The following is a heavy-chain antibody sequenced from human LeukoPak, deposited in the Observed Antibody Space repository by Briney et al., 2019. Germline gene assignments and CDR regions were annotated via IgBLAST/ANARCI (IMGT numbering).Heavy chain of an antibody. D-gene: IGHD2-15*01. Sequence: PGGSLRLSCAASGFTFSDYEMNWVRQAPGKGLEWGSYISSSGRKIYYADSVKGRFTISRDNAKNSLYLQMNSLRADDTAIYYCARGPRDPTEYCSRGTCSPTYEVWGQGTLVTVSS. V-gene: IGHV3-48*03. CDR2: ISSSGRKI. CDR3: ARGPRDPTEYCSRGTCSPTYEV. CDR1: GFTFSDYE. J-gene: IGHJ4*02.